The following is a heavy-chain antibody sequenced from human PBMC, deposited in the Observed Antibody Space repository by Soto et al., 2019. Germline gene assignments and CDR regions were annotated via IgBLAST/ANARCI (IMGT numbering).Heavy chain of an antibody. CDR1: GFTFDDYA. CDR2: ISWNSGSI. J-gene: IGHJ4*02. Sequence: EVQLVKSGGGLVQPGRSLRLSCAASGFTFDDYAMHWVRQAPGKGLEWVSGISWNSGSIGYADSVKGRFTISRDNAKNSLYLQMNSLRSEDTALYYCAKDMGYDLSPLGYFDYWGQGTLVTVSS. V-gene: IGHV3-9*01. CDR3: AKDMGYDLSPLGYFDY. D-gene: IGHD5-12*01.